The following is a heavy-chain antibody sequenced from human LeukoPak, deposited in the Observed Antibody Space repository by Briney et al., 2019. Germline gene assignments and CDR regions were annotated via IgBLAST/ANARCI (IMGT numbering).Heavy chain of an antibody. J-gene: IGHJ4*02. Sequence: ASVKVSCKASGYTFTSYGISWVRQAPGQGLEWMGWISAYNGNTNYAQKLQGRVTMTTDTSTSTAYMELGSLRSDGTAVYYCARLPLYDSSGYYTNWGQGTLVTVSS. D-gene: IGHD3-22*01. CDR3: ARLPLYDSSGYYTN. CDR1: GYTFTSYG. CDR2: ISAYNGNT. V-gene: IGHV1-18*01.